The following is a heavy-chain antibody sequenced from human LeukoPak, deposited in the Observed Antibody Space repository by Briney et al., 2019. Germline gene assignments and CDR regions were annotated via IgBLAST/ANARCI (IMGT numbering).Heavy chain of an antibody. V-gene: IGHV4-39*07. Sequence: SETLSLTCTVSGGSISSSSYYWGWIRQPPGKGLEWIGSIYYSGSTNYNPSLKSRVTISVDTSKNQFSLKLSSVTAADTAVYYCARDHWNDGAFDIWGQGTMVTVSS. J-gene: IGHJ3*02. D-gene: IGHD1-1*01. CDR2: IYYSGST. CDR3: ARDHWNDGAFDI. CDR1: GGSISSSSYY.